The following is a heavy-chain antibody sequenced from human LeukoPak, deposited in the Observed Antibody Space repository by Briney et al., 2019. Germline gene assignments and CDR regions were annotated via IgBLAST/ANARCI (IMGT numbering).Heavy chain of an antibody. Sequence: PGRSLRLSCAASGFTFSSYAMHWVRQAPGKGLEWVANVKQDGSEKNYVDSVKGRFTISRDNAKNSLYLQMNSLRAEDTAIYYCARSLWPEDYWGQGILVTVSS. CDR2: VKQDGSEK. V-gene: IGHV3-7*01. CDR1: GFTFSSYA. D-gene: IGHD2-15*01. CDR3: ARSLWPEDY. J-gene: IGHJ4*02.